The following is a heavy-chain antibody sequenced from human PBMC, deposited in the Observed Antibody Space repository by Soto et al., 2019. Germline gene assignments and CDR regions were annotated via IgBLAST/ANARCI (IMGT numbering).Heavy chain of an antibody. J-gene: IGHJ4*02. Sequence: EVQLVESGGGLVQPGGSLRLSCAASGLIFSNYKMHWVRQAPGKGLVWVSRINTDGSITDYADSVKGRFTVSPDNPKNTLYLQMNSLRAEDTAVYYCARDTDGLHYWGQGTLVTVSS. V-gene: IGHV3-74*01. CDR1: GLIFSNYK. CDR2: INTDGSIT. CDR3: ARDTDGLHY.